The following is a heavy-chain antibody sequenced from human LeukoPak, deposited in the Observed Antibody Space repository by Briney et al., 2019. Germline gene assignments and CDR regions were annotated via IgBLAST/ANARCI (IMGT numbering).Heavy chain of an antibody. CDR2: IYYSGST. J-gene: IGHJ4*02. CDR3: ARDSSGYYGIVY. CDR1: GGSISSSSYY. D-gene: IGHD3-22*01. Sequence: SEALSLTCTVSGGSISSSSYYWGWIRQPPGKGLEWIGSIYYSGSTYYNPSLKSRVTISVDTSKNQFSLKLSSVTAADTAVYYCARDSSGYYGIVYWGQGTLVTVSS. V-gene: IGHV4-39*07.